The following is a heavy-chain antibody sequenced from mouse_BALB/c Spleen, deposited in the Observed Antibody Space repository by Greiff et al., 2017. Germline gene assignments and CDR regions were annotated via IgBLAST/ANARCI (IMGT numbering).Heavy chain of an antibody. CDR3: ARDTDGSRLAY. Sequence: EVQRVESGGGLVKPGGSLKLSCAASGFTFSDYYMYWVRQTPEKRLEWVATISDGGSYTYYPDSVKGRFTISRDNAKNNLYLQMSSLKSEDTAMYYCARDTDGSRLAYWGQGTLVTVSA. CDR2: ISDGGSYT. V-gene: IGHV5-4*02. D-gene: IGHD1-1*01. J-gene: IGHJ3*01. CDR1: GFTFSDYY.